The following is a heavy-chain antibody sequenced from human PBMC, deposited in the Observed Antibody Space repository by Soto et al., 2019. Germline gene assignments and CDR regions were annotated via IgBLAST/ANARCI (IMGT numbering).Heavy chain of an antibody. CDR1: GLTFSGYA. Sequence: PGGSLRLSCAASGLTFSGYAMAWVRQAPGKGLEWVSSISGGSTYYADSVKGRFTISRDNTKNTLFLQMNSLRAEDTAVYYCAKERATTTAFDYWGQGALVTVSS. D-gene: IGHD4-17*01. CDR2: ISGGST. CDR3: AKERATTTAFDY. J-gene: IGHJ4*02. V-gene: IGHV3-23*01.